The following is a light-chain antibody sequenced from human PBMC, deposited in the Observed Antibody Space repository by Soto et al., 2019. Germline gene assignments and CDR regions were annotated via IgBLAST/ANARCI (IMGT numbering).Light chain of an antibody. V-gene: IGKV1-9*01. CDR3: QQLNAYPLT. CDR1: QGTSSY. CDR2: GAS. J-gene: IGKJ5*01. Sequence: DIQLTQSPSFLSASVGDRVTITCRASQGTSSYLAWFQQKPGRDPKLLIYGASTLQSGVPARFSGSGSGTDFPLTISNLQPEDFATYYCQQLNAYPLTFGQGTRLEIK.